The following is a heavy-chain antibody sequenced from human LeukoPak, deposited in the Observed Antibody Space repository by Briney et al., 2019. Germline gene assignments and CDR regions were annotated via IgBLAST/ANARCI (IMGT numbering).Heavy chain of an antibody. Sequence: SETLSLTCTVSGGSISSYYWSWIRQPPGKGLEWIGYIYYSGSTNYNPSLKSRVTISVDTSKNQFSLKLSSVTAADTAVYYCAIPKRFYGSGSYNYFDYWGQGTLVTVSS. CDR2: IYYSGST. J-gene: IGHJ4*02. CDR3: AIPKRFYGSGSYNYFDY. CDR1: GGSISSYY. V-gene: IGHV4-59*01. D-gene: IGHD3-10*01.